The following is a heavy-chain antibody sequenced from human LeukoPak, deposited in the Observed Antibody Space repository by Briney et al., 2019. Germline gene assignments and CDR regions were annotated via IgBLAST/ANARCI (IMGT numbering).Heavy chain of an antibody. J-gene: IGHJ5*02. CDR2: INPNTGGT. D-gene: IGHD3-10*01. CDR1: GYTFTGYF. V-gene: IGHV1-2*02. CDR3: ARPTLQTLGA. Sequence: ASVKVSCKASGYTFTGYFVHWVRQAPGQGLQWMGWINPNTGGTNYAQKFQGRVTMTRDTSISTAYMELSRLRSDDTAVYYCARPTLQTLGAWGQGTLVTVSS.